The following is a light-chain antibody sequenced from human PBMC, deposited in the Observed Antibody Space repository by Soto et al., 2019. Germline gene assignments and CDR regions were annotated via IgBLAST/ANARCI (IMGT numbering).Light chain of an antibody. Sequence: DIMMTQSPDSLAVSLGERATINCKPSQSVLYSSSNKNYLAWYQQKPGQPPKLLIYWASTRESGVPDRFSGSGSGTDFTLTISSLQAEDVAVYYCHQYYSILWTFGQGTKVEIK. CDR3: HQYYSILWT. CDR1: QSVLYSSSNKNY. CDR2: WAS. V-gene: IGKV4-1*01. J-gene: IGKJ1*01.